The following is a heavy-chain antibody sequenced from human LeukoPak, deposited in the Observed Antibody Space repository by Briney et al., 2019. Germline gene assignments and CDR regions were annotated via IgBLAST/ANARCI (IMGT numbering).Heavy chain of an antibody. CDR2: VSYDGSIE. D-gene: IGHD3-16*01. CDR3: ARDLLGGGLDY. Sequence: PGGSLRLSCAASGFTFSTYAMYWVRQAPGKGLEWVAIVSYDGSIEYYADSVKGRFTISRDNSKNTLYLQMNSLRAEDTAAYYCARDLLGGGLDYWGQGTLVTVSS. J-gene: IGHJ4*02. V-gene: IGHV3-30-3*01. CDR1: GFTFSTYA.